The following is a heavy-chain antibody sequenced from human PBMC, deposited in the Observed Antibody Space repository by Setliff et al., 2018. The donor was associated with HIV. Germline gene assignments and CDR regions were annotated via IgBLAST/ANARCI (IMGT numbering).Heavy chain of an antibody. CDR3: ARGEDCSSSSCYYYYMDV. CDR2: INAGNGNT. Sequence: ASVVSCKASGYTFTSHAMNWLRQAPGQRLEWMGWINAGNGNTKYSQMFQGRVTITRDTSASTTYLELSSLRSEDTAVYYCARGEDCSSSSCYYYYMDVWGTGTTVTVSS. CDR1: GYTFTSHA. D-gene: IGHD2-2*01. V-gene: IGHV1-3*01. J-gene: IGHJ6*03.